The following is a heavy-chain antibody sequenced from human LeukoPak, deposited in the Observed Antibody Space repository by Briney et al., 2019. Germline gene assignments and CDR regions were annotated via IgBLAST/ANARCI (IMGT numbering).Heavy chain of an antibody. CDR1: GGSISSGDYY. Sequence: PSQTLSLTCTVSGGSISSGDYYWSWIRQPPGKGLEWIGYIYYSGSTYYNPSLKGRVTISVDTSKNQFSLKLSSVTAADTAVYYCARVKGMITFGGVIANWFDPWGQGTLVTVSS. CDR2: IYYSGST. D-gene: IGHD3-16*02. V-gene: IGHV4-30-4*01. J-gene: IGHJ5*02. CDR3: ARVKGMITFGGVIANWFDP.